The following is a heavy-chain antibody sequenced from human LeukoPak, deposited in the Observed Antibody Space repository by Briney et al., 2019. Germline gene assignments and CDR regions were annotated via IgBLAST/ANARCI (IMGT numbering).Heavy chain of an antibody. CDR2: ISSTSNYI. D-gene: IGHD3-10*01. CDR3: AKYASGTFYNGLY. V-gene: IGHV3-21*04. Sequence: PGGSLRLSCAASGFTFTSYFMNWVRQAPGKGLEWVSSISSTSNYIYYADSVKGRFTISRDTSKSTLYLQMNSLRDEDTAVYFCAKYASGTFYNGLYWGQGTLVTVSS. CDR1: GFTFTSYF. J-gene: IGHJ4*02.